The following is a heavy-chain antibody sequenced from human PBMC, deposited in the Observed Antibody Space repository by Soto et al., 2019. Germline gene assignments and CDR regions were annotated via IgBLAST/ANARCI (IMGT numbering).Heavy chain of an antibody. CDR2: IYYSGST. D-gene: IGHD2-21*01. V-gene: IGHV4-61*01. J-gene: IGHJ4*02. Sequence: TLSRTCPVSGGSIRPGPYDKSWFRQHPGKGLEWIGYIYYSGSTNYHPSLKSRVTMSVDTSKNQFSLKLTPVNAADTVVYYCTRGGDAYKTVHWGQGTLVP. CDR1: GGSIRPGPYD. CDR3: TRGGDAYKTVH.